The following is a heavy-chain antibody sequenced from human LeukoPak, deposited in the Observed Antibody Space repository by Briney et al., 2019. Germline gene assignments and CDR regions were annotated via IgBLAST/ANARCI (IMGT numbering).Heavy chain of an antibody. J-gene: IGHJ5*02. CDR3: ARVMVRGVISWFDP. CDR1: GYTFTGYY. CDR2: INPNSGGT. Sequence: ASVKVSCKASGYTFTGYYMHWVRQAPGQGLEWMGWINPNSGGTNYAQKFQGRVTMTRDTSISTAYMELSRLRSDDTAVYYCARVMVRGVISWFDPWVQGTLVTVSS. D-gene: IGHD3-10*01. V-gene: IGHV1-2*02.